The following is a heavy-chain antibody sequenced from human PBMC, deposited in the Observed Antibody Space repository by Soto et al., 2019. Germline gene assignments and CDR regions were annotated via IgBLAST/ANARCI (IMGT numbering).Heavy chain of an antibody. Sequence: SETLSLTCSVSGGSISSSSSSCGWIRQPPGKGLDWLGIISYSGSTYYSPSLKSRVTISVYASKNLFSLKLSSVTAADTAVYYCARTYVTDVVVVPASKDYMDVWGKGTTVTVSS. J-gene: IGHJ6*03. D-gene: IGHD2-2*01. CDR1: GGSISSSSSS. V-gene: IGHV4-39*01. CDR2: ISYSGST. CDR3: ARTYVTDVVVVPASKDYMDV.